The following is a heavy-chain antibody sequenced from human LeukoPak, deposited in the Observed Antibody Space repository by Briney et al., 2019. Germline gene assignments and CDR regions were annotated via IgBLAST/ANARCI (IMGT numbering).Heavy chain of an antibody. D-gene: IGHD1-26*01. Sequence: GGSLRLSCAGSGFNFRDYDMHWVRQAPGKGLEWVSVINWNGGKSHYADSVKGRFTTSRDNSKKSLYLQMNGLRVDDTAFYYCAKEESGRGPRFHHWGQGTLVTVSS. CDR3: AKEESGRGPRFHH. V-gene: IGHV3-43D*03. CDR1: GFNFRDYD. CDR2: INWNGGKS. J-gene: IGHJ4*02.